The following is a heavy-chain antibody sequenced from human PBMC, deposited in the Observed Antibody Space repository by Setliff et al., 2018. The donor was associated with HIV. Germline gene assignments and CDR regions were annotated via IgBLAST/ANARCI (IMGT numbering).Heavy chain of an antibody. CDR3: ASGKGVRGVIIRGGLDV. Sequence: ASVKVSCKPPGHTFTNYDIHWMRRAPGQGLEWMGWMNPNSGATGYAQKFKARFIMTRDTSISTAYMELSSLTSEDTAVYYCASGKGVRGVIIRGGLDVWGKGTTVTVSS. CDR1: GHTFTNYD. D-gene: IGHD3-10*01. J-gene: IGHJ6*04. CDR2: MNPNSGAT. V-gene: IGHV1-8*01.